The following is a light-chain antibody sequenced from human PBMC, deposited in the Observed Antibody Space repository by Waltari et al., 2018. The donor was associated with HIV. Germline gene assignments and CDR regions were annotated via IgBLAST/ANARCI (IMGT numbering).Light chain of an antibody. V-gene: IGLV2-14*03. CDR2: DVS. J-gene: IGLJ1*01. Sequence: QSALTQPASVSGSPGQSITISCTGTSSDVGGYNYVSWYQQHPGKAPKLMIYDVSNRPSGVSNRFSRSKSGNTASLTISGLQAEDEADYYCSSYTSSSPYAFGTGTKVTVL. CDR3: SSYTSSSPYA. CDR1: SSDVGGYNY.